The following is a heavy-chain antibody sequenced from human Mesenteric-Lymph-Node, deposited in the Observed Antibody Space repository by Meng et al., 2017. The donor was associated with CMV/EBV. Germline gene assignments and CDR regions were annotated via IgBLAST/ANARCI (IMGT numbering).Heavy chain of an antibody. CDR3: ARAGILTGYSPSTFDY. CDR2: IIPIFGTA. Sequence: GTFSSDAISWVRQAPGQGLEWMGRIIPIFGTANYAQKFQGRVTITADESTSTAYMELSSLRSEDTAVYYCARAGILTGYSPSTFDYWGQGTLVTVSS. V-gene: IGHV1-69*01. D-gene: IGHD3-9*01. CDR1: GTFSSDA. J-gene: IGHJ4*02.